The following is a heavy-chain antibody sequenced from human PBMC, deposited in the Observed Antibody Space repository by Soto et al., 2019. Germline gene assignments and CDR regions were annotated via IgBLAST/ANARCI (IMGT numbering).Heavy chain of an antibody. CDR3: TTGGEQQLVCPIDY. CDR2: IKSKTDGGTT. Sequence: GGSLRLSCAASGFTFSNAWMSWVRQAPGKGLEWVGRIKSKTDGGTTDYAAPVKGRFTISRDDSKNTLYLQMNSLKTEDTAVYYCTTGGEQQLVCPIDYWGQGTLVTVSS. D-gene: IGHD6-13*01. J-gene: IGHJ4*02. CDR1: GFTFSNAW. V-gene: IGHV3-15*01.